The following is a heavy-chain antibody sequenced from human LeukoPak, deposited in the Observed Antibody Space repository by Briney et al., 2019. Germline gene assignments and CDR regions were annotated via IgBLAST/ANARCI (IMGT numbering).Heavy chain of an antibody. CDR2: IRYDGSNK. CDR1: GFTFSSYG. V-gene: IGHV3-30*02. D-gene: IGHD3-10*01. J-gene: IGHJ4*02. CDR3: AKVGIDGSGPFDH. Sequence: GGSLRLSCAASGFTFSSYGMHWVRQAPGKGLEWVAFIRYDGSNKYYADSVKGRFTISRDNSKNTLYLQMNSLRAEDTAVYYCAKVGIDGSGPFDHWGQGTLVTVSS.